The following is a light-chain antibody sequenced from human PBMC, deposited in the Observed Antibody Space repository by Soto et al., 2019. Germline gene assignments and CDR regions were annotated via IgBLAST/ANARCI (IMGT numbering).Light chain of an antibody. CDR3: QQYHNWPPQYT. J-gene: IGKJ2*01. Sequence: EIVMTQSPASLSVSPGDGATLSCRASQSVASNVAWYQQKHGQGPRLLIHGASTRAVGVPARFSGSGSGTDFTLTISSLQSEDFAVYYCQQYHNWPPQYTFGHGTKLQIK. CDR2: GAS. CDR1: QSVASN. V-gene: IGKV3-15*01.